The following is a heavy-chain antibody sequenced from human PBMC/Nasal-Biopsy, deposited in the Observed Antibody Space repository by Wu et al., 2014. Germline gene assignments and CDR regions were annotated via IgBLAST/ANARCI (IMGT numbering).Heavy chain of an antibody. CDR1: GGAFNSFT. V-gene: IGHV1-69*16. Sequence: VKVSCTASGGAFNSFTISWVRQAPGQGLEWMGGMIPILGTASNAEKFHGRVRITVDESTSTSYMELSSLGSEDTAVYYCARAGGYSNYRIVDAFDIWGQGTMVTVSS. CDR2: MIPILGTA. J-gene: IGHJ3*02. D-gene: IGHD4-11*01. CDR3: ARAGGYSNYRIVDAFDI.